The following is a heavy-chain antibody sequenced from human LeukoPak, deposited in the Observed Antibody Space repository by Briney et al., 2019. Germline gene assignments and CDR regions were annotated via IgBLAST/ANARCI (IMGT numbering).Heavy chain of an antibody. J-gene: IGHJ6*03. V-gene: IGHV1-2*06. CDR2: INPNSGGT. D-gene: IGHD2-15*01. CDR3: AREAVVVVAATDYYYYYMDV. CDR1: GYTFTGCY. Sequence: ASVKVSCKASGYTFTGCYMHWVRQAPGQGLELMGRINPNSGGTNYAQKFQGMVTMTRDTSISTAYMELSRLRSDDTAVYYCAREAVVVVAATDYYYYYMDVWGKGTTVTVSS.